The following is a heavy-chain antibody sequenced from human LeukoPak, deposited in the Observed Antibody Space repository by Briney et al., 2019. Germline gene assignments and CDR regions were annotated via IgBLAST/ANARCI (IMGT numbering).Heavy chain of an antibody. CDR3: ARDLYSGFAPAC. V-gene: IGHV4-34*01. CDR1: GGSFSGYY. J-gene: IGHJ4*02. Sequence: SETLSLTCADYGGSFSGYYWSWIRQPPGKGLEWIGEINHSGSTNYNPSLKSRVTISVDTSKNQFSLKLSSVTAADTAVYYCARDLYSGFAPACWGQGILVTVSS. D-gene: IGHD6-19*01. CDR2: INHSGST.